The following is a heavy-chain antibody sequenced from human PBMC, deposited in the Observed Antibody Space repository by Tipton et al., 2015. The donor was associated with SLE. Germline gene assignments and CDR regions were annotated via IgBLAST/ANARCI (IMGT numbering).Heavy chain of an antibody. CDR3: IRSPNYDFMDV. J-gene: IGHJ6*03. V-gene: IGHV4-59*04. Sequence: TLSLTCTVSGGSISSHYWSWIRQPPGKGLEWIGYIHYSGNTYYNPSLKSRVTMSVDTSKNQFSLELRSVIVADTAVYYCIRSPNYDFMDVWGKGTTVTVSS. CDR2: IHYSGNT. CDR1: GGSISSHY.